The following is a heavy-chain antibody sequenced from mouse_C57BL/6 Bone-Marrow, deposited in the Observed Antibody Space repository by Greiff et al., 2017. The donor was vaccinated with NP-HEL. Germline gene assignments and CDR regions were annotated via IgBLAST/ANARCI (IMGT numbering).Heavy chain of an antibody. V-gene: IGHV1-19*01. J-gene: IGHJ1*03. CDR3: ANYYRSSHWYLVG. CDR2: INPYNGGT. Sequence: EVQLQQSGPVLVKPGASVKMSCKASGYTFTDYYMNWVKQSHGKSLEWIGVINPYNGGTSYNQKFKGKATLTVDKSSSTAYMQLNRLTSEDSAVCYCANYYRSSHWYLVGWGTGTTVTVSP. D-gene: IGHD1-1*01. CDR1: GYTFTDYY.